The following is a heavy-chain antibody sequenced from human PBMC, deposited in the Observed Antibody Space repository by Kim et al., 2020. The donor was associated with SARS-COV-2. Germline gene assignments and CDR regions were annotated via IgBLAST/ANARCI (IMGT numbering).Heavy chain of an antibody. CDR3: ARETEGLDY. J-gene: IGHJ4*02. CDR2: GST. Sequence: GSTYYADSVKGRFTISRHNSKNTLYLQMNSLRAEDTAVYYCARETEGLDYWGQGPLVTVSS. V-gene: IGHV3-53*04.